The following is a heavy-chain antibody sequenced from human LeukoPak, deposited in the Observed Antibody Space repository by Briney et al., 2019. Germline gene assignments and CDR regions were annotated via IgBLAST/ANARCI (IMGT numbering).Heavy chain of an antibody. Sequence: GGSLRLSCAASGFTFSSYAMSWARQAPGKGLEWVSYISSSGSTIYYADSVKGRFTISRDNAKNSLYLQMNSLRAEDTAVYYCARAEGLERPDYWGQGTLVTVSS. CDR3: ARAEGLERPDY. J-gene: IGHJ4*02. D-gene: IGHD1-1*01. CDR1: GFTFSSYA. CDR2: ISSSGSTI. V-gene: IGHV3-48*03.